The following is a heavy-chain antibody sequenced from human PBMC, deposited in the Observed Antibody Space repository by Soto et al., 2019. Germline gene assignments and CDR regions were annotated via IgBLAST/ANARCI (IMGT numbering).Heavy chain of an antibody. J-gene: IGHJ4*02. V-gene: IGHV4-39*01. CDR3: ARLAGYCSSTSCYAGKNY. D-gene: IGHD2-2*01. CDR2: IYYSGST. Sequence: QLQLQESGPGLVKPSETLSLTCTVSGGSISSSSYYWGWIRQPPGKGLEWIGSIYYSGSTYYNPSLTSRVTISVDTSKNQFSLKLSSVTAADTAVYYCARLAGYCSSTSCYAGKNYWGQGTLVTVSS. CDR1: GGSISSSSYY.